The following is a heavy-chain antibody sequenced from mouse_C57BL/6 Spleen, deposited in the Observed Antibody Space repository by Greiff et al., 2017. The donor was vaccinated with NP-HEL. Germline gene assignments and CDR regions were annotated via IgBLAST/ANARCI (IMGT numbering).Heavy chain of an antibody. Sequence: VQLQQPGAELVRPGTSVKLSCKASGYTFTSYWMHWVKQRPGQGLEWIGVIDPSDSYTNYNQKFKGKATLTADTSSSTAYMQLSSLTSEDSAVYYCARPDSSGYPYPMDYWGQGTSVTVSS. J-gene: IGHJ4*01. CDR1: GYTFTSYW. CDR3: ARPDSSGYPYPMDY. CDR2: IDPSDSYT. D-gene: IGHD3-2*02. V-gene: IGHV1-59*01.